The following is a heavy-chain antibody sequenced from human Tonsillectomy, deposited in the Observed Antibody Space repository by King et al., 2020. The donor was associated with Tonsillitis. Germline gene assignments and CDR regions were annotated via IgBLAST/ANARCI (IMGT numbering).Heavy chain of an antibody. J-gene: IGHJ4*02. D-gene: IGHD6-19*01. Sequence: VQLVESGGGLVQPGGSLRLSCAASGFTFSTYAMTWVRQAPGKGLEWASAISGSAASTYYADSVKGRFTISRDNSKNTLYLQMNSLRAEDTAVYYCAKLGYSSGWYGYFDYWGQGTLVTVSS. V-gene: IGHV3-23*04. CDR3: AKLGYSSGWYGYFDY. CDR1: GFTFSTYA. CDR2: ISGSAAST.